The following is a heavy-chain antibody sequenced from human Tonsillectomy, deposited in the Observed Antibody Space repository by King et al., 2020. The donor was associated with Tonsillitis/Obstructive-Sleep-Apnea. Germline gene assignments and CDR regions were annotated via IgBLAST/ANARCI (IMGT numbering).Heavy chain of an antibody. J-gene: IGHJ4*02. CDR1: GYTFITNY. CDR3: VRDDKDGRHLDY. V-gene: IGHV1-46*01. CDR2: INPSDGIT. Sequence: QLVQSGAEVKKPGASVKVSCKASGYTFITNYVHWVRQAPGQGLEWMGIINPSDGITTYAQKFQGRVTMTTDTSTSTVNMELSSLRAEDTAVYYCVRDDKDGRHLDYWGQGSLVSVSS. D-gene: IGHD2-15*01.